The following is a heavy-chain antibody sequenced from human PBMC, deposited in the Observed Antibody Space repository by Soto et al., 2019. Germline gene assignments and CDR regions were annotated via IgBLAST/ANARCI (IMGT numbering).Heavy chain of an antibody. Sequence: QVPLVQSGAEVKKPGSSVTVSCKASGGTFSSYAIHWVRQAPGQGLEWMGGIIPRYGPAKYEQRFQGRVTIPADESTTTVYMELTSLTAQDTAVYYCARVTSMVRGVIDNWFDPWGHGTLVTVSS. D-gene: IGHD3-10*01. J-gene: IGHJ5*02. CDR2: IIPRYGPA. CDR1: GGTFSSYA. V-gene: IGHV1-69*01. CDR3: ARVTSMVRGVIDNWFDP.